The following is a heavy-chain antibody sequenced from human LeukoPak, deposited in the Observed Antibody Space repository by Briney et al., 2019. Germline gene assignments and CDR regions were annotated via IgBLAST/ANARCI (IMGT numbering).Heavy chain of an antibody. Sequence: GGSLRLSCAASGFTFSSYAMSWVRQAPGKGLEWVSAISGSGGSTYYADSVKGRFTISRDNSKNTLYLQMNSLRAEDTAVYYCAKSPTYYYDSSGYYYDYWGQGTLVTVFS. CDR3: AKSPTYYYDSSGYYYDY. V-gene: IGHV3-23*01. J-gene: IGHJ4*02. D-gene: IGHD3-22*01. CDR2: ISGSGGST. CDR1: GFTFSSYA.